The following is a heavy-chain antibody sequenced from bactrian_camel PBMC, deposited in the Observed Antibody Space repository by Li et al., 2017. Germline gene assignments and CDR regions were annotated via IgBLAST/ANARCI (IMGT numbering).Heavy chain of an antibody. V-gene: IGHV3S1*01. J-gene: IGHJ4*01. CDR2: ISRDSGTT. D-gene: IGHD6*01. CDR1: GFTFTSHS. CDR3: AEDGIGWFADY. Sequence: HVKLVESGGDLVQPGGSLRLSCAASGFTFTSHSMYWVRQAPGKGLDWVSVISRDSGTTYYADSVKGRFTISRDNAKNTVYLQMNSLKPEDTAVYYCAEDGIGWFADYWGRGTQVTVSS.